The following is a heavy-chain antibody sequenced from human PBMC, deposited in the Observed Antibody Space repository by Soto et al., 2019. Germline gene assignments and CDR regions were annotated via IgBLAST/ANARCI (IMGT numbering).Heavy chain of an antibody. CDR3: ARHGSGSYYNNWFDP. CDR1: GDSISSSSYY. J-gene: IGHJ5*02. Sequence: QLQLQESGPGLVKPSETLSLTCTVSGDSISSSSYYWGWIRQPPGKGLEWIGSIYYSGSTYYNPSLKGRVTISVDTSKNQFSLKLRSVTAADTAVYYCARHGSGSYYNNWFDPWGQGTLVTVSS. D-gene: IGHD3-10*01. V-gene: IGHV4-39*01. CDR2: IYYSGST.